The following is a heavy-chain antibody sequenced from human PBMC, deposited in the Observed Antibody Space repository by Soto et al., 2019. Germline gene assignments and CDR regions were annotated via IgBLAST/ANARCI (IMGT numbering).Heavy chain of an antibody. CDR2: VSGRGGST. V-gene: IGHV3-23*01. D-gene: IGHD4-17*01. CDR3: AKDSTVTTSLYFYYYGFDV. Sequence: EVHLLESGGGLVQPGGSLRLSCAASGFTFSNFAMSWVRQAPGKGLEWVSGVSGRGGSTKYAESVKGRFTISRDNSRNTLYLQVNSLRAEDTAVYYCAKDSTVTTSLYFYYYGFDVW. J-gene: IGHJ6*01. CDR1: GFTFSNFA.